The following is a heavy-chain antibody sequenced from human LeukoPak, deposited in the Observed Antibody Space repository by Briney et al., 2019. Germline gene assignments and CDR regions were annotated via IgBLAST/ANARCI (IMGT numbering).Heavy chain of an antibody. CDR3: ARRTVTRDWYFDL. J-gene: IGHJ2*01. D-gene: IGHD4-17*01. Sequence: GGSLRLSCAASGFTFSDYYMSWIRQAPGKGLEWVSYISSSGTTIYYADSVKGRFTISRDNAKNSLYLQMNSLRVEDTAVYYCARRTVTRDWYFDLWGRGTLVTVSS. V-gene: IGHV3-11*01. CDR2: ISSSGTTI. CDR1: GFTFSDYY.